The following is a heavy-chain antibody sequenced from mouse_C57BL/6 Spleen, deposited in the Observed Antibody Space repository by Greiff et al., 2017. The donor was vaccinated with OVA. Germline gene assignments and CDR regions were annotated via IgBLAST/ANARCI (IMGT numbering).Heavy chain of an antibody. CDR1: GYTFTSYW. D-gene: IGHD2-13*01. Sequence: QVQLQQPGAELVKPGASVKLSCKASGYTFTSYWMHWVKQRPGQGLEWIGMIHPNSGSTNYNEKFKSKATLTVDKSSSTAYMQLSSLTSEDSAVYYCARGGERALYAMDYWGQGTSVTVSS. CDR3: ARGGERALYAMDY. J-gene: IGHJ4*01. V-gene: IGHV1-64*01. CDR2: IHPNSGST.